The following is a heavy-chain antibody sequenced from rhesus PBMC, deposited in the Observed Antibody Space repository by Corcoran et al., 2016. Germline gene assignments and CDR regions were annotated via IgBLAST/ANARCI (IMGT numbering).Heavy chain of an antibody. Sequence: QVQLQESGPGLVKPSETLSLTCAVSGGSISSGYYYWSWIRQPPGKGLEWIGYITYSGSTSDNPALERRVGISRGPSKNQFALELSSVTAADAAVYYCARVVAGTTGIYFDYWGQGVLVTVSS. CDR2: ITYSGST. J-gene: IGHJ4*01. V-gene: IGHV4-122*02. D-gene: IGHD1-20*01. CDR3: ARVVAGTTGIYFDY. CDR1: GGSISSGYYY.